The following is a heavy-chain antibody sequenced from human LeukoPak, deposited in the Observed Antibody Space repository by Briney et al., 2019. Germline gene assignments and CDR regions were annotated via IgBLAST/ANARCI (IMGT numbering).Heavy chain of an antibody. V-gene: IGHV4-34*01. J-gene: IGHJ4*02. CDR2: ISHSGST. CDR1: GGSFSGYY. Sequence: SETLSLTCAVYGGSFSGYYWSWIRQPPGKGLEWIGEISHSGSTYYNPSLKSRVTISVDTSKNQFSLKLSSVTAADTAVYYCASTGYSSGWTIVDYWGQGTLVTVSS. D-gene: IGHD6-19*01. CDR3: ASTGYSSGWTIVDY.